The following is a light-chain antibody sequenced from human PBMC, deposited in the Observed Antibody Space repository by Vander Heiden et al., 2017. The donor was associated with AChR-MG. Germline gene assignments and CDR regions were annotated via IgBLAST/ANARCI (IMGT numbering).Light chain of an antibody. J-gene: IGKJ1*01. CDR1: QGLSTW. CDR3: QQANTFPRT. CDR2: GSS. V-gene: IGKV1-12*01. Sequence: DIQMTQSPPSVSASVGDTVTITCRASQGLSTWIAWYQQTPGQAPKVLIYGSSKMQSGVPSRFSGSGSGTEFTLTISGLQPEDFATYYCQQANTFPRTFGQGTKVEVK.